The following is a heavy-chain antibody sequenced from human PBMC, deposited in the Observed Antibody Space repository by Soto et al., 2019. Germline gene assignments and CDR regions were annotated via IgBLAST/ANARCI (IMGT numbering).Heavy chain of an antibody. J-gene: IGHJ4*02. CDR1: GFSLSTPGAG. D-gene: IGHD5-18*01. Sequence: QITLKESGPTLVKPTQTLTLTCTFSGFSLSTPGAGVDWIRQPPGKALEWLALIYWDDDKRYSPSLKSRLTITKDTSKNQVVLTMTNMDPVDTATYYCAHSIDTAMALDYWGQGTLVTVSS. CDR3: AHSIDTAMALDY. V-gene: IGHV2-5*02. CDR2: IYWDDDK.